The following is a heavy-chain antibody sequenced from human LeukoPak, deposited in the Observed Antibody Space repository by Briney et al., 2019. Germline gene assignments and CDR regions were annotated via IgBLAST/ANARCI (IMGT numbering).Heavy chain of an antibody. Sequence: PGGSLRLSCAASGFTFSSYAMSRVRQAPGKGLEWVAVISYDESNKWCADSVKGRFITSRDNSQNTLSLQMNSLRVEDTGVYYCAKDSRPILTGYYKESSHFDDWGQGTLVTVSS. CDR3: AKDSRPILTGYYKESSHFDD. D-gene: IGHD3-9*01. V-gene: IGHV3-30*18. J-gene: IGHJ4*02. CDR1: GFTFSSYA. CDR2: ISYDESNK.